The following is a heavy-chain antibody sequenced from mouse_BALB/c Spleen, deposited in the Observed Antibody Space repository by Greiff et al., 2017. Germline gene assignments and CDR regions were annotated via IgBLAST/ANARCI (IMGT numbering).Heavy chain of an antibody. CDR3: VRHDYYGMDY. V-gene: IGHV10-1*02. Sequence: EVKLMESGGGLVQPKGSLKLSCAASGFTFNTYAMNWVRQAPGKGLEWVARIRSKSNNYATYYADSVKDRFTISRDDSQSMLYLQMNNLKTEDTAMYYCVRHDYYGMDYWGQGTSVTVSS. J-gene: IGHJ4*01. CDR2: IRSKSNNYAT. CDR1: GFTFNTYA.